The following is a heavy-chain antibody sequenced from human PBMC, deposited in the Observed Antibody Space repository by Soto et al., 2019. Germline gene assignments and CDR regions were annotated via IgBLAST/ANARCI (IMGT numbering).Heavy chain of an antibody. D-gene: IGHD1-1*01. CDR1: GFSLGATGVG. Sequence: QTALKESGPALVKPAQTLTLTCTVSGFSLGATGVGVGWIRQSPGKALEWLVLIYWDDDKRYSPSLQNKLTLTQDTAKKQMVLMMTNMDPVDTGTYYYAFRPPAFAWNPVAWGQGTLVIDSS. CDR3: AFRPPAFAWNPVA. V-gene: IGHV2-5*02. CDR2: IYWDDDK. J-gene: IGHJ5*02.